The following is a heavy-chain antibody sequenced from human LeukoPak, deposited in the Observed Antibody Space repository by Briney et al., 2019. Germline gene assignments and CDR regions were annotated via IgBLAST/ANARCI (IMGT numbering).Heavy chain of an antibody. V-gene: IGHV3-53*01. CDR2: IYSRGST. J-gene: IGHJ6*02. Sequence: GGSLRLSCTASGFTFGSYAMSWVRQAPGKGLEWVSGIYSRGSTYYADSVKGPFTISRDNSKNTLYLQMTSLRAEDTAVYYCARGNSGSHYVEYYYGMDVWGQGTTVTVSS. CDR3: ARGNSGSHYVEYYYGMDV. D-gene: IGHD1-26*01. CDR1: GFTFGSYA.